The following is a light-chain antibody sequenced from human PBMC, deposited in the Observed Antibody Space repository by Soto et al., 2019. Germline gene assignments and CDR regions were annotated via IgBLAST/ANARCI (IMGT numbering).Light chain of an antibody. CDR2: DAS. Sequence: DIQMTQSPSTLSASVGDRVTISCRASQSIQTWLAWYQQKPGKAPNLLIFDASDLAVGVSFRFSGRGSGAEFTLTISSLQADDFATYYCQQYASYPYTCGRGTRLEIK. CDR1: QSIQTW. V-gene: IGKV1-5*01. CDR3: QQYASYPYT. J-gene: IGKJ2*01.